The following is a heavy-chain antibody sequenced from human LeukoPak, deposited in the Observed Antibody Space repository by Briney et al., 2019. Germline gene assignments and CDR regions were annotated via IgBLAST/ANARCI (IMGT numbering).Heavy chain of an antibody. V-gene: IGHV3-23*01. CDR3: AKGRNTLYRSSTSCYTSDY. D-gene: IGHD2-2*02. Sequence: GGSLRLSCAASGFTFSSYAMSWVRQAPGKGLEWVSAISGSGGSTYYADSVKGRFTISRDNSKNTLYLQMNSLRAEDTAVYYCAKGRNTLYRSSTSCYTSDYWGQGTLVTVSS. CDR2: ISGSGGST. J-gene: IGHJ4*02. CDR1: GFTFSSYA.